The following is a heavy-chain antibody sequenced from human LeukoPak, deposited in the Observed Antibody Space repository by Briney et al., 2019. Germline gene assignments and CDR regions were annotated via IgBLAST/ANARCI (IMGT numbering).Heavy chain of an antibody. V-gene: IGHV4-34*01. D-gene: IGHD6-6*01. CDR1: GGSFSGYY. CDR3: AYSSPSPNWFDP. Sequence: SSETLSLTCAVYGGSFSGYYWSWIRQPPGKGLEWIGEINHSGSTNYNPSLKSRVTISVDTSKNQFSLKLSSVTAADTAVYYCAYSSPSPNWFDPWGQGTLVTVSS. CDR2: INHSGST. J-gene: IGHJ5*02.